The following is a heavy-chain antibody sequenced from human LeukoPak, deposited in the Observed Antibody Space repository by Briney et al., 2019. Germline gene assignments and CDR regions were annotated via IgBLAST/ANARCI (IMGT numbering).Heavy chain of an antibody. V-gene: IGHV1-18*01. CDR3: ARRLGRQQLVY. CDR2: ISAYNGNT. CDR1: GYTFTSYG. Sequence: ASVKVSCKASGYTFTSYGISWVRQAPGQGLEWMGWISAYNGNTNYAQKFQGRVTITRNTSISTAYMELSSLRSEDTAVYYCARRLGRQQLVYWGQGTLVTVPS. J-gene: IGHJ4*02. D-gene: IGHD6-13*01.